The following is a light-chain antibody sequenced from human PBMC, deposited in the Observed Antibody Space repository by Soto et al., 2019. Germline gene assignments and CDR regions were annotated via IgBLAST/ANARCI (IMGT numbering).Light chain of an antibody. V-gene: IGKV3-15*01. CDR3: QQYNNWPPDRT. CDR2: GAS. J-gene: IGKJ1*01. CDR1: QSVGSN. Sequence: EIVMTQSPATLSVSPGERATLSCRASQSVGSNLAWYQQRPGQAPRLLLYGASTRATGVPARFSGSGSGTEFTLTISSLQSEDFGIYFCQQYNNWPPDRTFGQGTKVEI.